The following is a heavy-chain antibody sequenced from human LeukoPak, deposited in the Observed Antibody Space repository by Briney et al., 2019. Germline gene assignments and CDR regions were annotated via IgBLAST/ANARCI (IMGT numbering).Heavy chain of an antibody. CDR3: AKAVTMILVVCGFDI. V-gene: IGHV3-30-3*01. CDR1: GFTFSTYA. CDR2: ISYDGSNK. Sequence: GRSLRLSCAASGFTFSTYAMHWVRQGPGKGLEWVAVISYDGSNKYYADSVKGRFTISRDNSKNTLYLQMNSLRAEDTAVYYCAKAVTMILVVCGFDIWGQGTMVTVSS. D-gene: IGHD3-22*01. J-gene: IGHJ3*02.